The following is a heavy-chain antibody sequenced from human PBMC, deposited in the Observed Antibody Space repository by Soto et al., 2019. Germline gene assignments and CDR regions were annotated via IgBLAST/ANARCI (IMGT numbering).Heavy chain of an antibody. CDR1: GYTFSNYG. CDR2: ISGYNGNT. CDR3: SRFIMVGGWFDPNYYHGMDV. D-gene: IGHD6-19*01. J-gene: IGHJ6*02. Sequence: QVQLVQSGAEVKKPGASVTVSCKTSGYTFSNYGINWVRQAPGQGLEWMGWISGYNGNTNYAQTVKGRVTMTTDTSTGTVYMELRSLKSDDTAIYYCSRFIMVGGWFDPNYYHGMDVGGQGTTGTVSS. V-gene: IGHV1-18*01.